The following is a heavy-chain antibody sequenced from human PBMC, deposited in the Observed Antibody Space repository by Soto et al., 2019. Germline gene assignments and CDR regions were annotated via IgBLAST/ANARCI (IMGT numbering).Heavy chain of an antibody. CDR2: IDPSDSYT. Sequence: GESLKISCKGSGYSFTSYWISWVRQMPGKGLEWMGRIDPSDSYTNYSPSFQGHVTISADKSISTAYLQWSSLKASDTAMYYCARPLRYSHDSSGYYDAFDIWGQGTMVTVSS. J-gene: IGHJ3*02. CDR1: GYSFTSYW. CDR3: ARPLRYSHDSSGYYDAFDI. V-gene: IGHV5-10-1*01. D-gene: IGHD3-22*01.